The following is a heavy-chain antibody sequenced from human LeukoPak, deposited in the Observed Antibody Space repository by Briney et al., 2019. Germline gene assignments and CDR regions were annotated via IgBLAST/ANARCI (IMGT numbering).Heavy chain of an antibody. Sequence: SETLSLTCAVYGGSFSGYYWSWIRQPPGKGLEWIGEINHSGSTNYNPSLKSRVTISVDTSKNQFSLKLSSVTAADTAVYYCARGRWIAAAGFDYWGQGTPVTVSS. V-gene: IGHV4-34*01. CDR2: INHSGST. CDR3: ARGRWIAAAGFDY. D-gene: IGHD6-13*01. J-gene: IGHJ4*02. CDR1: GGSFSGYY.